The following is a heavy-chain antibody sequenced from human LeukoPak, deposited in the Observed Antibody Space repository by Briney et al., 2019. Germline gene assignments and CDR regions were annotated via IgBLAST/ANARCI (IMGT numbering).Heavy chain of an antibody. CDR3: AIKRSGWYRRESIKTNWFDP. J-gene: IGHJ5*02. D-gene: IGHD6-19*01. V-gene: IGHV4-34*01. CDR1: GGSLSGYY. CDR2: IYHSGST. Sequence: SETLSLTCAVYGGSLSGYYWSWIRQPPGKGLEWLGEIYHSGSTNYNPSLKSRVTISVDTSKNQFSLKLSSVTAADTAVYYCAIKRSGWYRRESIKTNWFDPWGQGTLVTVSS.